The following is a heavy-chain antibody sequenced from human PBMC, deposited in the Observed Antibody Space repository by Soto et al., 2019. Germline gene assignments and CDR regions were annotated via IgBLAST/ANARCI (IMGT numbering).Heavy chain of an antibody. V-gene: IGHV5-51*01. D-gene: IGHD3-10*01. Sequence: PGESLKISCKGSGYNFATYWIAWVRQMPGKGLEWMGIIYPGDSDTTYNPSFQGQVTISVDKSISTAYLQWSSLKASDTAMYYCARGRAYGSGTHYVYFDSWGQGVLVTVSS. CDR1: GYNFATYW. CDR3: ARGRAYGSGTHYVYFDS. CDR2: IYPGDSDT. J-gene: IGHJ4*02.